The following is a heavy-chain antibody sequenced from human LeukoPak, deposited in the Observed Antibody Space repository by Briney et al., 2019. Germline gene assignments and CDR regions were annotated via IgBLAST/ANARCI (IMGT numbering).Heavy chain of an antibody. J-gene: IGHJ4*02. V-gene: IGHV1-58*02. CDR3: ATDAGLSVAGTLRY. CDR2: IVVASGDT. CDR1: GFTFSEPA. Sequence: SVKVSCKTSGFTFSEPAIHWVRQARGQPLEWIGWIVVASGDTNLAQKFQDRVTLTRSLSTSSAYMKLSSLGSEDTAVYYCATDAGLSVAGTLRYWGQGSLITVS. D-gene: IGHD6-19*01.